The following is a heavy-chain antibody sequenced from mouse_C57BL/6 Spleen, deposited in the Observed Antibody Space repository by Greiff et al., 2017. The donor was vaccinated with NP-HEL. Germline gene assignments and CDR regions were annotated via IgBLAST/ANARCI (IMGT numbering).Heavy chain of an antibody. CDR2: ISDGGSYT. CDR3: ARDSSEYYAMDY. J-gene: IGHJ4*01. CDR1: GFTFSSYA. V-gene: IGHV5-4*01. D-gene: IGHD3-2*02. Sequence: EVQLQESGGGLVKPGGSLKLSCAASGFTFSSYAMSWVRQTPEKRLEWVATISDGGSYTYYPDNVKGRFTISRDNAKNNLYLQMSHLKSEDTAMYYCARDSSEYYAMDYWGQGTSVTVSS.